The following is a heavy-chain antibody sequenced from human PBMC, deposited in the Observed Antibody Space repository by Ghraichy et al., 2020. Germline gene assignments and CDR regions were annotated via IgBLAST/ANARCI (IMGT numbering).Heavy chain of an antibody. CDR3: ARAVWFGELGYFDY. CDR2: IYSSGST. Sequence: SETLSLTCTASGGSISSYYWSWIRQPPGKGLEWIGYIYSSGSTNYNPSLKSRVTISVDTSKTQFSLKLSSVTAADTAVYYCARAVWFGELGYFDYWGQGTLVTVSS. J-gene: IGHJ4*02. V-gene: IGHV4-59*01. CDR1: GGSISSYY. D-gene: IGHD3-10*01.